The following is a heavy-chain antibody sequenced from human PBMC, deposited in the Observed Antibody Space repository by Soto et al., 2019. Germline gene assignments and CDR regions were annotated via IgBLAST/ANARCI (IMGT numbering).Heavy chain of an antibody. V-gene: IGHV3-48*01. CDR1: GFTFSSYS. Sequence: GGSLRLSCAASGFTFSSYSMNWVRQAPGKGLEWVSYISSSSSTIYYADSVKGRFTISRDNAKNSLYLQMNSLRAEDTAVYYCAREEVDYYYYYYMDVWGKGTTVTVSS. CDR3: AREEVDYYYYYYMDV. J-gene: IGHJ6*03. CDR2: ISSSSSTI.